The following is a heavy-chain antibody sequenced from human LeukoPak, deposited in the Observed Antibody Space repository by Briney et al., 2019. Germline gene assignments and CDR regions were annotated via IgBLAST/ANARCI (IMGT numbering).Heavy chain of an antibody. CDR3: ASELEKSMIVGPSFDY. Sequence: GGSLRLSCAASGFTFSSYSMNWVRQAPGKGLEWVSSISSSSSYIYYADSVKGRFTISRDNAKNSLYLRMNSLRAEDTAVYYCASELEKSMIVGPSFDYWGQGTLVTVSS. CDR1: GFTFSSYS. D-gene: IGHD3-22*01. V-gene: IGHV3-21*01. CDR2: ISSSSSYI. J-gene: IGHJ4*02.